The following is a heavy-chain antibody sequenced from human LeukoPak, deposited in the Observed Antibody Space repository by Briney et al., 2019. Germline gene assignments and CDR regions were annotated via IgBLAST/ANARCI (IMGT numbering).Heavy chain of an antibody. J-gene: IGHJ4*02. D-gene: IGHD3-16*02. Sequence: GGSLRLSCAASGFTFSSYSMNWVRQAPGKGLEWVSSISSCSSYIYYADSVKGRFTISRDNAKNSLYLQMNSLRAEDTAVYYCARAASVIPFDYWGQGTLVTVSS. CDR1: GFTFSSYS. V-gene: IGHV3-21*01. CDR3: ARAASVIPFDY. CDR2: ISSCSSYI.